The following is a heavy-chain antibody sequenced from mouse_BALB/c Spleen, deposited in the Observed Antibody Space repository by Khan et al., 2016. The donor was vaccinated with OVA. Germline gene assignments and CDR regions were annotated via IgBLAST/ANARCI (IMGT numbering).Heavy chain of an antibody. CDR1: GYTFTTAG. Sequence: QVQLKQSGPELKKPGETVRISCKASGYTFTTAGIQWVQKMPGQGLKWIGRINTHSGVPKYAEDFKGRFAFSLEISVNTAYLQITNLKNEETPTYVCSEGGAAYERNDGGAMEYWGQGTSVTVSS. D-gene: IGHD6-1*01. CDR3: SEGGAAYERNDGGAMEY. J-gene: IGHJ4*01. V-gene: IGHV9-4*02. CDR2: INTHSGVP.